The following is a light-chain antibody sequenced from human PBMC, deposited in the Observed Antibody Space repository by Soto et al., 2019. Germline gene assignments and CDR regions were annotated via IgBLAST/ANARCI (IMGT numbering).Light chain of an antibody. CDR1: QSVDSSF. J-gene: IGKJ1*01. V-gene: IGKV3-20*01. CDR2: GAS. Sequence: DIVLTQSPGSLSLSPGERATLSCRASQSVDSSFFAWYQQKPGQAPRLLIYGASKRATGTPDRFSGSGSGTVFTLTITRLEPEDFAVYYCKQYVSSVTFGQGTKVEIK. CDR3: KQYVSSVT.